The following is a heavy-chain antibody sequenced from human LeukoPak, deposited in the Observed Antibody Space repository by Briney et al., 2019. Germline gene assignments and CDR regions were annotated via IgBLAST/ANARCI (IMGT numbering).Heavy chain of an antibody. V-gene: IGHV3-30*02. J-gene: IGHJ4*02. D-gene: IGHD3-10*01. CDR2: IRYDETTK. CDR1: GFTFSDYG. CDR3: AREPGTDFDY. Sequence: GGSLRLSCAASGFTFSDYGMHWVRQAPGKGLEWVAFIRYDETTKFYADSVEGRFTIPRDNSKNTLYLQMTSLRAEDTAVYYCAREPGTDFDYWGQGTLVTVSS.